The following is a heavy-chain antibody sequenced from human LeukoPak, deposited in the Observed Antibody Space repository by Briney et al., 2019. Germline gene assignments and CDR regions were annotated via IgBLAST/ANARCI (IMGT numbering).Heavy chain of an antibody. Sequence: GGSLRLSCAASGFTVSSNYMSWVRQAPGKGLEWVSAISGSGGSTYYADSVKGRFTISRDNSKNTLYLQMNSLRAEDTAVYYCAKVWGYSYGSIDYWGQGTLVTVSS. V-gene: IGHV3-23*01. CDR1: GFTVSSNY. J-gene: IGHJ4*02. CDR3: AKVWGYSYGSIDY. CDR2: ISGSGGST. D-gene: IGHD5-18*01.